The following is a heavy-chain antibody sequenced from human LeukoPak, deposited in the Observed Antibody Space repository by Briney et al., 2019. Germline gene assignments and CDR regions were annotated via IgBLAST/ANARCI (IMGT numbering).Heavy chain of an antibody. D-gene: IGHD6-13*01. CDR2: IYHSGST. CDR3: ARAPGPSHAGAFDY. CDR1: GGSVSSGSYY. Sequence: SETLSLTCTVSGGSVSSGSYYWSWIRQPPGTGLEWIGEIYHSGSTNYNPSLKSRVTISVDKSKNQFSLKLSSVTAADTAVYYCARAPGPSHAGAFDYWGQGTLVTVSS. V-gene: IGHV4-61*01. J-gene: IGHJ4*02.